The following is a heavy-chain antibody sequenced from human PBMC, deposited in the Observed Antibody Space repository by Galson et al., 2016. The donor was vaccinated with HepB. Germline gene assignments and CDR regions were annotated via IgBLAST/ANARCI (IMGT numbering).Heavy chain of an antibody. D-gene: IGHD3/OR15-3a*01. CDR2: ISWNSGSI. CDR1: GFTFDGYA. V-gene: IGHV3-9*01. Sequence: SLRLSCAASGFTFDGYAMHWVRQTPGKGLEWVSGISWNSGSIGYADSVKGRFIISRDNPKNSLYLQMNSLRSEDTALYYCAKVDRWRYDAFDIWGQGTMVTVSS. CDR3: AKVDRWRYDAFDI. J-gene: IGHJ3*02.